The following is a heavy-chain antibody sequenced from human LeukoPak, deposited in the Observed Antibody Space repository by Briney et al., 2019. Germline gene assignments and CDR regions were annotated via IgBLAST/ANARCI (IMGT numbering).Heavy chain of an antibody. V-gene: IGHV4-4*07. Sequence: SETLSLTCTVSGGSISSYYWSWIRQPAGKGLEWIGRIYTSGSTNYNPSLKSRVTMSVDTSKNQFSLKLSSVTAAGTAVYYCARDRAVAYYYYYYGMDVWGQGTTVTVSS. D-gene: IGHD6-19*01. CDR2: IYTSGST. CDR1: GGSISSYY. J-gene: IGHJ6*02. CDR3: ARDRAVAYYYYYYGMDV.